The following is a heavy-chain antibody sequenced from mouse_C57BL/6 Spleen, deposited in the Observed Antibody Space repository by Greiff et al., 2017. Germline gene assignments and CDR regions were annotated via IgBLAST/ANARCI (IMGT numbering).Heavy chain of an antibody. Sequence: QVQLQQPGAELVKPGASVKLSCKASGYTFTSYWMQWVKQRPGQGLEWIGEIDPSDSYTNYNQKFKGKAKLTVDTSSSTAYMQLSSLTSEDSAVYYCARKSLVAPYYFDYWGQGTTLTVSS. CDR1: GYTFTSYW. J-gene: IGHJ2*01. D-gene: IGHD6-2*01. CDR2: IDPSDSYT. V-gene: IGHV1-50*01. CDR3: ARKSLVAPYYFDY.